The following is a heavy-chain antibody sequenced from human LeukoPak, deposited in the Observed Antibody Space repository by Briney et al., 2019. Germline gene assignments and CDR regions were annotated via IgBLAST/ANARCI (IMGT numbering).Heavy chain of an antibody. CDR1: GGSTRNYY. D-gene: IGHD1-26*01. V-gene: IGHV4-59*08. CDR3: ARQAGGTVGDERDSFDI. CDR2: VYDRGNS. Sequence: SETLSLTCTVSGGSTRNYYSSWIRHPPGVGLERSGYVYDRGNSNYNPSLKRRLTISLDTSKNQLSLHLSSVTDADTAVYYGARQAGGTVGDERDSFDIWGEGTMVTVSS. J-gene: IGHJ3*02.